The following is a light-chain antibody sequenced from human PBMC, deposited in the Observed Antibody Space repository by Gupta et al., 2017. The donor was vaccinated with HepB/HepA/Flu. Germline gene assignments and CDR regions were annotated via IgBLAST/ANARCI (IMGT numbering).Light chain of an antibody. CDR1: QDIRHY. Sequence: DIQMTQSPSSLSASVGDGVTITCRASQDIRHYVAWFQQKPGKAPKSLIYDVSSLQSGVPSKFSGSASGTDFSLTISNLQPEDSAIYYCLQDRSYPRTFGQGTKVEIK. J-gene: IGKJ1*01. CDR3: LQDRSYPRT. CDR2: DVS. V-gene: IGKV1-16*02.